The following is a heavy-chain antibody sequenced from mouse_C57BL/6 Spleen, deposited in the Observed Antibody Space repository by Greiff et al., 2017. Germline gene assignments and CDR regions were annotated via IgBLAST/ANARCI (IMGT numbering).Heavy chain of an antibody. D-gene: IGHD2-4*01. Sequence: QVQLQQPGAELVRPGSSVKLSCKASGYTFTSYWMAWVKQRPGQGLEWIGNIYPSDSVTHYNQKFKDKAPLTVDKSSSTAYMQLSSLTSEDSAVYCCARKDYEGYFDVWGTGTTVTVSS. CDR3: ARKDYEGYFDV. CDR2: IYPSDSVT. CDR1: GYTFTSYW. V-gene: IGHV1-61*01. J-gene: IGHJ1*03.